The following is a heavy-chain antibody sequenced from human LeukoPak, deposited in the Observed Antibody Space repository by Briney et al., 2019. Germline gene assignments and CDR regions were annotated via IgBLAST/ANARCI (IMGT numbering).Heavy chain of an antibody. D-gene: IGHD3-22*01. CDR1: SGSISSYY. V-gene: IGHV4-59*01. J-gene: IGHJ3*02. CDR2: IYYSGST. Sequence: PSETLSVTCTVSSGSISSYYWSWIRQPPGKGLGWIGYIYYSGSTNYNPSLKSRVTISVDTSKNQFSLKLSSVTAADTAVYYCARGKTYYDISKDAFDIWGQGTMVTVSS. CDR3: ARGKTYYDISKDAFDI.